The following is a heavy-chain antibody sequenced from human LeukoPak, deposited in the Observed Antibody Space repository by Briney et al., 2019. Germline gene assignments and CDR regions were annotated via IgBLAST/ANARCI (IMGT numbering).Heavy chain of an antibody. CDR3: ATGPPFDI. Sequence: GALRLSCAASGFTFRSYSMNWVRQAPGKGLGWVSSISSSSSYIYYADSVKGRFTISRDNAKNSLYLQMNSLRAEDTAVYYCATGPPFDIRGQGTMVTVSS. CDR2: ISSSSSYI. J-gene: IGHJ3*02. V-gene: IGHV3-21*01. CDR1: GFTFRSYS.